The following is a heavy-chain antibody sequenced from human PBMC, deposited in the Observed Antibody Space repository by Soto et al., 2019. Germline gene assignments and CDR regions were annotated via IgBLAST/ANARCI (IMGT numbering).Heavy chain of an antibody. V-gene: IGHV3-48*01. Sequence: GGSLRLSCAASGFTFSSYSMNWVRQAPGKGLEWVSYISSSSSTIYYADSVKGRFTISRDNAKNSLYLQMNSLRAEDTAVYYCARGHGTGYSKVQWDYWGQGTLVTVSS. CDR1: GFTFSSYS. CDR2: ISSSSSTI. CDR3: ARGHGTGYSKVQWDY. D-gene: IGHD5-18*01. J-gene: IGHJ4*02.